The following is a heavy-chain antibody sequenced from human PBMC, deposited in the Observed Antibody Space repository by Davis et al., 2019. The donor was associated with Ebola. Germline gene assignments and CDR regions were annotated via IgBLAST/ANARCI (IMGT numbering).Heavy chain of an antibody. CDR2: IKQDGSDM. CDR1: GFTFSSYW. J-gene: IGHJ4*02. D-gene: IGHD5-12*01. V-gene: IGHV3-7*03. CDR3: VRPRSPSLAGSGYYHFDY. Sequence: GESLKISCAASGFTFSSYWMSWVRQAPGKGLEWMANIKQDGSDMSYLDSVKGRFSISRHNANNSLFLQMNSLRVEDTAVYYCVRPRSPSLAGSGYYHFDYWGQGVLVTVSS.